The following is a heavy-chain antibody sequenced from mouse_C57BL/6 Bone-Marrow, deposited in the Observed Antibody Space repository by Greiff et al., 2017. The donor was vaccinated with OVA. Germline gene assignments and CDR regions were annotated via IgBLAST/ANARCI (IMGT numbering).Heavy chain of an antibody. V-gene: IGHV1-54*01. CDR2: INPGSGGT. CDR1: GYAFTNYL. J-gene: IGHJ4*01. CDR3: AREGTTVYAMDY. D-gene: IGHD1-1*01. Sequence: QVQLKQSGAELVRPGTSVKVSCKASGYAFTNYLIAWVKQRPGQGLEWIGVINPGSGGTNYNEKFKGKTTLTADKSSSTAYMQLSSLTSEDSAVYFCAREGTTVYAMDYWGQGTSVTVSS.